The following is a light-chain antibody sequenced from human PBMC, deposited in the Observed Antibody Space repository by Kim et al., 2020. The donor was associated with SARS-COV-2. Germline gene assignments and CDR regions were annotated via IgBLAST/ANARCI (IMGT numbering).Light chain of an antibody. CDR3: QQYGSLRYT. CDR2: GAS. J-gene: IGKJ2*01. Sequence: LSPGERATLSYRARQSVSSSYLAWDQQKPGQAPRLLIYGASSRATGIPDRFSGSGSGTDFTLTISRLEPEDFAVYYCQQYGSLRYTFGQGTKLEI. CDR1: QSVSSSY. V-gene: IGKV3-20*01.